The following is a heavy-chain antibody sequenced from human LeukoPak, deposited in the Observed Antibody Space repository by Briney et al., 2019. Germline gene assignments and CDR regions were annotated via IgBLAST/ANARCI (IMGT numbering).Heavy chain of an antibody. Sequence: GESLKISCKGSGYSFTTYWIGWVRQMPGKGLECMGIIYPGDSDTRYSPSFQGQVTISADKSTTTAYLQWSSLKASDIAMYYCARRDWNGQYYFDYWGQGTLVTVSS. CDR1: GYSFTTYW. V-gene: IGHV5-51*01. D-gene: IGHD1-1*01. CDR3: ARRDWNGQYYFDY. CDR2: IYPGDSDT. J-gene: IGHJ4*02.